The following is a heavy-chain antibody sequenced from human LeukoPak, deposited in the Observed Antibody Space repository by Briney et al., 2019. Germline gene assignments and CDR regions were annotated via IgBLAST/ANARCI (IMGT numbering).Heavy chain of an antibody. J-gene: IGHJ4*02. CDR3: AKDHIYSSGWADVDY. CDR1: GFTFSSYG. D-gene: IGHD6-19*01. CDR2: IRYDGSNK. Sequence: PGGSLRLSCAASGFTFSSYGMHWVRQAPGKGLEWVAFIRYDGSNKYYADSVKGRFTISRDNSKNTLYLQMNSLRAEDTAVYYCAKDHIYSSGWADVDYWGQGTLVTVSS. V-gene: IGHV3-30*02.